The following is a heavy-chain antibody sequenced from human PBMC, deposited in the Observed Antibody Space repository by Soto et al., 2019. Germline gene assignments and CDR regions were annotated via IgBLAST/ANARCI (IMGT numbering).Heavy chain of an antibody. CDR2: IIPIFGTA. CDR3: ARDNSSIAVAGTVNFDY. Sequence: SVKVSCKASGGTFSSYAISWVRQAPGQGLEWMGGIIPIFGTANYAQKFQGRVTITADESTSTAYMELSSLRSEDTAVYYCARDNSSIAVAGTVNFDYWGQGTLVTVSS. D-gene: IGHD6-19*01. J-gene: IGHJ4*02. CDR1: GGTFSSYA. V-gene: IGHV1-69*13.